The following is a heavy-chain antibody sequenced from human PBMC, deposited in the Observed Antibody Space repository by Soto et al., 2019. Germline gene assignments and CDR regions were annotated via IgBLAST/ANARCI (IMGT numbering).Heavy chain of an antibody. J-gene: IGHJ1*01. Sequence: PGGSLRLSCAASGFTFSSFALSWVRQAPGKGLEWVSAISGSGDDTDYADSVKGRFTISRDNSKNTLYLQMNSLRAEDTAVYYCAKDGVPYCSGGSCYRYFQHWGQGTLVTVSS. V-gene: IGHV3-23*01. CDR1: GFTFSSFA. CDR2: ISGSGDDT. CDR3: AKDGVPYCSGGSCYRYFQH. D-gene: IGHD2-15*01.